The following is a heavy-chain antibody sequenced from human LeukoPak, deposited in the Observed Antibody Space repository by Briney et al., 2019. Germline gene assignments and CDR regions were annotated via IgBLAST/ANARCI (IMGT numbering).Heavy chain of an antibody. D-gene: IGHD4-4*01. V-gene: IGHV4-34*01. CDR3: ARAYSNLDY. CDR2: INHSGST. CDR1: GGSFSGYY. J-gene: IGHJ4*02. Sequence: PSETLSLTCAVYGGSFSGYYWSWIRQPPGKGLEWIGEINHSGSTNYNPSLKSRVTISVDTSKNQFSLKLSSVTAADTAVYYCARAYSNLDYWGQGTLVTVSS.